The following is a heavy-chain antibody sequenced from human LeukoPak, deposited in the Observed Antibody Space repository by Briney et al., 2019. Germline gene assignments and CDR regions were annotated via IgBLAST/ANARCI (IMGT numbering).Heavy chain of an antibody. Sequence: GGSLRLSCTVSGLPFSDYALRWVRHLPGKGLEWVGFIRFSADGETSEYSAPEKDRFSISRDDSKSLVYLQMNTLKTEDTAVYYCATHRLESHDIQFDYWGQGAQVTVSS. CDR2: IRFSADGETS. CDR3: ATHRLESHDIQFDY. CDR1: GLPFSDYA. V-gene: IGHV3-49*04. J-gene: IGHJ4*02. D-gene: IGHD2-15*01.